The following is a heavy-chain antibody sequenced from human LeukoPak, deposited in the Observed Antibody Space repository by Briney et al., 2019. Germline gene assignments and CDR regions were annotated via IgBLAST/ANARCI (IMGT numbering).Heavy chain of an antibody. CDR2: INWNGGST. CDR3: ARESRGYCTSSVCYTSEHLDY. J-gene: IGHJ4*02. D-gene: IGHD2-8*01. V-gene: IGHV3-20*04. Sequence: GGSLRLSCAASGFTFDDYGMSWVRQAPGKGLEWVSGINWNGGSTGYADSVKGRFTISRDNAKNSLYLQMNSLRAEDTALYYCARESRGYCTSSVCYTSEHLDYWGQGTLVTVSS. CDR1: GFTFDDYG.